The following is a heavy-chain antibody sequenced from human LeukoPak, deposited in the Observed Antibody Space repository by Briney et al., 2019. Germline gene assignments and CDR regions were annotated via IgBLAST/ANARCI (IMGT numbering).Heavy chain of an antibody. Sequence: SETLSLTCTVSGGSISSYYWSWIRQPPGKGLEWIGYIYYSGSTNYNPSLKSRVTISVDTSKNQFSLKLSSVTTADTAVYYCARHPLDVEMATPNFDYWGQGTLVTVSS. CDR3: ARHPLDVEMATPNFDY. CDR2: IYYSGST. V-gene: IGHV4-59*08. CDR1: GGSISSYY. D-gene: IGHD5-24*01. J-gene: IGHJ4*02.